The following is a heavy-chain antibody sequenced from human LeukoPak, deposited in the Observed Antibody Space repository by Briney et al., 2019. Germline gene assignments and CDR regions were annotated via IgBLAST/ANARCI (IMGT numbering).Heavy chain of an antibody. CDR1: GFSFSSYA. CDR3: AKSGLNRFDY. Sequence: GSLRLPCTASGFSFSSYAMSWVRQAPGKGLEWISSFSGSGGNTYYADSVKARFTISRDNSKNTLYLQMNSLRAEDTAVYYCAKSGLNRFDYWGQGTLVTVSS. CDR2: FSGSGGNT. V-gene: IGHV3-23*01. D-gene: IGHD2-15*01. J-gene: IGHJ4*02.